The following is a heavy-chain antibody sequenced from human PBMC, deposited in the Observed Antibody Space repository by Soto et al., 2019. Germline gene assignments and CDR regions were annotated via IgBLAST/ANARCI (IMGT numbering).Heavy chain of an antibody. Sequence: GASVKVSCKASGYRFITYGVSWVRQAPGQGLEWMGWISAYNGDTNYAQNLQGRVTMTTDTSKNQFSLKLSSVTAADTAVYYCARHHDSWGQGTLVTAPQ. CDR3: ARHHDS. CDR2: ISAYNGDT. J-gene: IGHJ4*02. CDR1: GYRFITYG. V-gene: IGHV1-18*01.